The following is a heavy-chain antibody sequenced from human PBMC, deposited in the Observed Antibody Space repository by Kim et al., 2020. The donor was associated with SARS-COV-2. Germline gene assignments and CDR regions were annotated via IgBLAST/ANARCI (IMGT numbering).Heavy chain of an antibody. Sequence: TYYADAEKGRFTISRDTSKNTLYLQMNSPGAEDTDVYYCARGGGFGEFDYWGQGTLVTVSS. CDR2: T. J-gene: IGHJ4*02. V-gene: IGHV3-53*01. CDR3: ARGGGFGEFDY. D-gene: IGHD3-10*01.